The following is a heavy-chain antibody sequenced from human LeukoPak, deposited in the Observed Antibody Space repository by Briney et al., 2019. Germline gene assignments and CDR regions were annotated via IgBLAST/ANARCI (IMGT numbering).Heavy chain of an antibody. D-gene: IGHD7-27*01. Sequence: SETLSLTCSVSGDSISTHNWNWIRQSPGKGLEWIGYTYSSGNTKYSPSLKSRVTISVDTSKNQFSLKLSSVTAADTAVYYCARSGAKAVVLGWFDPWGQGTLVTVSS. J-gene: IGHJ5*02. CDR2: TYSSGNT. CDR3: ARSGAKAVVLGWFDP. V-gene: IGHV4-59*11. CDR1: GDSISTHN.